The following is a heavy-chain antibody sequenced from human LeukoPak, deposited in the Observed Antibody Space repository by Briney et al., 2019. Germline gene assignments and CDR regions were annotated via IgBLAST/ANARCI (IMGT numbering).Heavy chain of an antibody. Sequence: GGSLRLSCAASGFTFSSYEMNCVRQAPGKGLEWVSYISSSGSTIYYADSVKGRFTISRDNAKNSLYLQMNSLRAEDTAVYYCARVSPLWTLGYWGQGTLVTVSS. D-gene: IGHD2-21*01. CDR2: ISSSGSTI. CDR3: ARVSPLWTLGY. V-gene: IGHV3-48*03. J-gene: IGHJ4*02. CDR1: GFTFSSYE.